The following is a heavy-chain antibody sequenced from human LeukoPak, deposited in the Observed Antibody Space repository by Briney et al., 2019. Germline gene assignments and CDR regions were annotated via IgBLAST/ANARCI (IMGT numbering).Heavy chain of an antibody. V-gene: IGHV4-34*01. CDR2: INHSGST. CDR1: GGSFSGYY. Sequence: SEALSLTCAVYGGSFSGYYWSWIRQPPGKGLEWIGEINHSGSTNYNPSLKSRVTISVDTSKNQFSLKLSSVTAADTAVYYCARPVRAAAAKDAFDTWGQGTMVTVSS. CDR3: ARPVRAAAAKDAFDT. D-gene: IGHD6-13*01. J-gene: IGHJ3*02.